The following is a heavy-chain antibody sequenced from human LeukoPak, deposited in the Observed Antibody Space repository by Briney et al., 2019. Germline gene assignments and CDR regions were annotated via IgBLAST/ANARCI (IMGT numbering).Heavy chain of an antibody. CDR1: GFTFSSYA. J-gene: IGHJ4*02. D-gene: IGHD3-9*01. Sequence: GGSLRLSCAASGFTFSSYAMGWVRQAPGKGLEWVAFIRSKSYSGTTEHAASVKGRFTISRDDSKSIAYLQMNSLNTDDTAVYYCTRVIRLSGGRYYFDYWGQGTLVTVSS. CDR3: TRVIRLSGGRYYFDY. CDR2: IRSKSYSGTT. V-gene: IGHV3-49*04.